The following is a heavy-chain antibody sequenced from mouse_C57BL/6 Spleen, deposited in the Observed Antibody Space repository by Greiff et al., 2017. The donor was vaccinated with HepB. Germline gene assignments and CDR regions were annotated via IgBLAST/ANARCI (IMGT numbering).Heavy chain of an antibody. Sequence: EVQLQESGPGLVKPSQSLSLTCSVTGYSITSGYYWNWIRQFPGNKLEWMGYISYDGSNNYNPSLKNRISITRDTSKNQFFLKLNSVTTEDTATYYCARVRFTKGAYWGQGTLVTVSA. CDR3: ARVRFTKGAY. V-gene: IGHV3-6*01. CDR1: GYSITSGYY. CDR2: ISYDGSN. J-gene: IGHJ3*01.